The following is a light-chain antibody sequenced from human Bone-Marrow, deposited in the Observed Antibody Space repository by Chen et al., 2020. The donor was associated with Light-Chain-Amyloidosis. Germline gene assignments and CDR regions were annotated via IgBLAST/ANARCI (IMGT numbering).Light chain of an antibody. Sequence: EIVLTQSPATLSLSPGERATLPCRASQSVSSYLAWYQQKPGQAPRLLIYDASNRATGIPARFSGSGSGTDFTLTISSLEPEDFAVYYCQQRSNGPITFGQGTRLEIK. CDR2: DAS. V-gene: IGKV3-11*01. J-gene: IGKJ5*01. CDR1: QSVSSY. CDR3: QQRSNGPIT.